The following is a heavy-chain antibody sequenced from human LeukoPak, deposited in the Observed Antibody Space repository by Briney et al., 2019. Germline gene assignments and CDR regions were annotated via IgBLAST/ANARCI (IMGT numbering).Heavy chain of an antibody. J-gene: IGHJ4*02. CDR2: IRYDGSNK. CDR3: AKGPILGYYYDSSGYPRDY. Sequence: GGSLRLSCAASGFTFSSYGMHWVRQAPGKGLEWVAFIRYDGSNKYYADSVKGRFTISRDNSKKTLYLQMNSLRAEDTAVYYCAKGPILGYYYDSSGYPRDYWSQGTLVTVSS. D-gene: IGHD3-22*01. CDR1: GFTFSSYG. V-gene: IGHV3-30*02.